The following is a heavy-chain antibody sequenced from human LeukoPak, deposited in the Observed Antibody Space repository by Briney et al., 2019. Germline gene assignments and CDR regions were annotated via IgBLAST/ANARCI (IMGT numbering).Heavy chain of an antibody. CDR2: IHSRGTT. CDR3: ARLPTGYPNWFDP. D-gene: IGHD4-17*01. CDR1: GGSITSSIAYN. V-gene: IGHV4-39*01. J-gene: IGHJ5*02. Sequence: TASETLSLTCTVSGGSITSSIAYNWGWIRQPPGKGLEWIATIHSRGTTYYNPSLESRVTISVDTSRNQFSLKLRSVIAADTALYFCARLPTGYPNWFDPWGQGILVTVSS.